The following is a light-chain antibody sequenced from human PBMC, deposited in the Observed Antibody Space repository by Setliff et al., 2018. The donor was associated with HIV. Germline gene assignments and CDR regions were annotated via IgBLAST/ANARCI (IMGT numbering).Light chain of an antibody. CDR2: DVS. V-gene: IGLV2-14*03. J-gene: IGLJ1*01. CDR3: SSYTSTSTLFV. Sequence: LTQPASVSGSPGQSITISCTGTSSDVGGYNYVSWYQQHPGKAPKLRIYDVSNRPSGVSNRFSGSKSGNTASLTIPGLQAEDEADYYCSSYTSTSTLFVFGTGTKVTVL. CDR1: SSDVGGYNY.